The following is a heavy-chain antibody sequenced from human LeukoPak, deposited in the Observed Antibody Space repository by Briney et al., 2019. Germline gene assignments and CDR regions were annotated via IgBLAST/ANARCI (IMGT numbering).Heavy chain of an antibody. D-gene: IGHD1-14*01. V-gene: IGHV1-69*06. Sequence: GASVKVSCKASGFTFSSYAISWVRQAPGQGLEWMGGIIPIFGTANYAQKFQGRVTITADKSTSTAYMELSSLRSEDTAVYYCARDPRGRLNPRSLDYWGQGTLVTVSS. CDR3: ARDPRGRLNPRSLDY. CDR1: GFTFSSYA. CDR2: IIPIFGTA. J-gene: IGHJ4*02.